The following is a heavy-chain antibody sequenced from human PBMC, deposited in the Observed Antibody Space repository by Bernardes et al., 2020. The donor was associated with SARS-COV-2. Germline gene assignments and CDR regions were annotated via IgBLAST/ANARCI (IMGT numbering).Heavy chain of an antibody. CDR1: GGSISNYY. CDR2: SYTSGST. V-gene: IGHV4-4*07. Sequence: SETLSLTCTVSGGSISNYYWSWIRQPAGKGLEWIGRSYTSGSTNYNPSLKSRVTMSLDTSKNQFSLKLISVTAADTAVYYCARGYCGSATCYPGDYWGQGTLVTVSS. D-gene: IGHD2-2*01. CDR3: ARGYCGSATCYPGDY. J-gene: IGHJ4*02.